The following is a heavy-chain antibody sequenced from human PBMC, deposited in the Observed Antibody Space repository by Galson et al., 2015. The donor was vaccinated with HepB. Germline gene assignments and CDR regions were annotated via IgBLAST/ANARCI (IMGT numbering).Heavy chain of an antibody. CDR3: ARLGDLSGYSSL. V-gene: IGHV3-73*01. CDR2: IRSKASSHAT. Sequence: LRLSCAASGFTFSGSAIHGVRQASGKGLEWVGRIRSKASSHATAYTASLKGRFTISRDDSKNTAYLHMNSLKTEDTAVYYCARLGDLSGYSSLWGQGTLVTVSS. CDR1: GFTFSGSA. D-gene: IGHD6-19*01. J-gene: IGHJ4*02.